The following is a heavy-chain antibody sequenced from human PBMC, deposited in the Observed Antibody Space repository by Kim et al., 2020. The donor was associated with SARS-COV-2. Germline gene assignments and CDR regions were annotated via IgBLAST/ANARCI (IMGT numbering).Heavy chain of an antibody. J-gene: IGHJ5*02. Sequence: GGSLRLSCAASGFTFSTYAMNWVRQAPGKGLEWVSTITGGGTWTDYVDSVKGRFTISRDNAKNTLYLQMNSLRAEDTALYYCATVPIAGVKVVCFDPWS. V-gene: IGHV3-23*01. CDR3: ATVPIAGVKVVCFDP. D-gene: IGHD6-13*01. CDR2: ITGGGTWT. CDR1: GFTFSTYA.